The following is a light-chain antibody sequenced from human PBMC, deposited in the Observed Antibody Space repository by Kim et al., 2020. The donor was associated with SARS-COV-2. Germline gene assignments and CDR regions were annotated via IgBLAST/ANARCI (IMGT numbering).Light chain of an antibody. Sequence: QKLTISISGSNSNLENNYVSWYQQLPGTAPKLLIYDNNKRPSGIPDRFSGSKSGTSATLGITGLQTGDEADYYCGTWDNSLSAGVFGGGTQLTVL. CDR3: GTWDNSLSAGV. J-gene: IGLJ3*02. CDR2: DNN. V-gene: IGLV1-51*01. CDR1: NSNLENNY.